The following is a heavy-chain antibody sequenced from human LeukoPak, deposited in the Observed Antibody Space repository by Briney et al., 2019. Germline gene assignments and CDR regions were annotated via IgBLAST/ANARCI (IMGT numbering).Heavy chain of an antibody. D-gene: IGHD6-13*01. CDR1: GFTFSSYA. CDR3: ARYSSSWYDSFDY. J-gene: IGHJ4*02. V-gene: IGHV3-30-3*01. CDR2: ISYDGSNK. Sequence: GGSLRLSCAASGFTFSSYAMHWVRQAPGKGLEWVAVISYDGSNKYYADSVKGRFTISRDNSKNTLYLQMNSLRAEDTAVYFCARYSSSWYDSFDYWGQGTLVTVSS.